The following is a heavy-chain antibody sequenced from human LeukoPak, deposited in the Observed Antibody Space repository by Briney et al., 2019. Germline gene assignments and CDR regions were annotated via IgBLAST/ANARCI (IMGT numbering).Heavy chain of an antibody. D-gene: IGHD3-9*01. CDR2: IHYSGST. CDR3: ARDDILTGYYGNFDF. J-gene: IGHJ4*02. Sequence: SETLSLTCTVSGGSIGSYYWSWIRQPPGKGLEWIAYIHYSGSTSSNPSLKSRVTVSVDTSKSQFSLKLTSVTAADTAVYYCARDDILTGYYGNFDFWGQGALVTVSS. CDR1: GGSIGSYY. V-gene: IGHV4-59*01.